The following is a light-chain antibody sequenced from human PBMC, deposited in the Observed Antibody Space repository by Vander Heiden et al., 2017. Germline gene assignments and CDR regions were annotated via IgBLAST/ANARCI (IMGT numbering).Light chain of an antibody. CDR1: QDISNY. CDR2: DAS. V-gene: IGKV1-33*01. Sequence: DIQMTQSPSSLSASVGDRVTITCQASQDISNYLNWYQQKPGKAPKLLIYDASNVETGVPSRFSGSGSWTDFTFTISSLQPEDIATYYCQQYDNLPPLTFGGGTKVEIK. J-gene: IGKJ4*01. CDR3: QQYDNLPPLT.